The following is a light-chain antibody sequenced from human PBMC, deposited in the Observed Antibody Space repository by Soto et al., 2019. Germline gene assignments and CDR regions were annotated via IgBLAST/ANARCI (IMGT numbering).Light chain of an antibody. Sequence: AIRMTQSPSSFSASTGDRVTITCRASQGISSYLAWYQQKPGKAPKLLIYAASTLQSGVPSRFSGSGSGTDFTHTISCLQSEDFATYYCQQYYSYPTITFGQGTRLEIK. CDR2: AAS. J-gene: IGKJ5*01. CDR1: QGISSY. CDR3: QQYYSYPTIT. V-gene: IGKV1-8*01.